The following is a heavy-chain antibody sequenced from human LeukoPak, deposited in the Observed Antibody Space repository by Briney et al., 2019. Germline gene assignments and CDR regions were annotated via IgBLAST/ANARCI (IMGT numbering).Heavy chain of an antibody. CDR1: GFTFSSYW. V-gene: IGHV3-48*04. CDR3: ARAGVNYDSSGYFPDDAFDI. J-gene: IGHJ3*02. D-gene: IGHD3-22*01. CDR2: IYWSGSNK. Sequence: PGGSLRLSCAASGFTFSSYWMSWVRQAPGKGLEWVSYIYWSGSNKYYADSVKGRFTISRDNAKNSLYLQMNSLRAEDTAVYYCARAGVNYDSSGYFPDDAFDIWGQGTMVTVSS.